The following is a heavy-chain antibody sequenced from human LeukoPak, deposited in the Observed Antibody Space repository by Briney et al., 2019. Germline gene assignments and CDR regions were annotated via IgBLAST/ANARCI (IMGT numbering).Heavy chain of an antibody. CDR2: IYISGSGST. CDR1: GGSISSHY. D-gene: IGHD6-13*01. V-gene: IGHV4-4*07. Sequence: SETLSLTCTVSGGSISSHYWSWIRQPAGKGLEWIGRIYISGSGSTNYNPSLKSRVTMSVDTSKNQFSLKLSSVTAADTAVYYGARVYYSSSYDYWYFDLWGRGTLVTVSS. J-gene: IGHJ2*01. CDR3: ARVYYSSSYDYWYFDL.